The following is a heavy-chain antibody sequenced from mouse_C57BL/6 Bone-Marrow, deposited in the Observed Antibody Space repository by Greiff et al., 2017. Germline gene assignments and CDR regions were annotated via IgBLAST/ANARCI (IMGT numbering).Heavy chain of an antibody. Sequence: QVQLQQPGAELVKPGASVKLSCKASGYTFTSYWMQWVKQRPGQGLEWIGDIDPSDSYTNYNQKFKGKATLTVDTSSSTAYMQLNSLTSEDSAVYYCARPDYYGPMDYWGQGTTVTVSS. CDR2: IDPSDSYT. CDR1: GYTFTSYW. D-gene: IGHD1-2*01. CDR3: ARPDYYGPMDY. J-gene: IGHJ4*01. V-gene: IGHV1-50*01.